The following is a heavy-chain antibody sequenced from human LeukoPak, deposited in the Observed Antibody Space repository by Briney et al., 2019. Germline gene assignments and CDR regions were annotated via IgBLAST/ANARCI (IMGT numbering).Heavy chain of an antibody. J-gene: IGHJ4*02. CDR3: ARVGPSAGYYFDY. CDR1: GFTFSGFS. Sequence: GGSLRLSCAASGFTFSGFSMNWVRHAPGKGLEWVSSISPDSTYIYNADSMKGRFTISRDNAKNSLYLQMNSLRAEDTAVYYCARVGPSAGYYFDYWGQGTLVTVSS. D-gene: IGHD3-3*01. CDR2: ISPDSTYI. V-gene: IGHV3-21*01.